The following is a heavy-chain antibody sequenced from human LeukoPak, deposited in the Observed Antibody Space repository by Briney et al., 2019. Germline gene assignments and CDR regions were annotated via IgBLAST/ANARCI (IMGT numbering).Heavy chain of an antibody. CDR3: AKGQYYDSSGYYGY. J-gene: IGHJ4*02. V-gene: IGHV3-9*01. CDR2: ISWNSGSI. Sequence: GGSLRLSCAASGFTFDDYAMHWVRQAPGKGLEWGSGISWNSGSIGYADSLKGRFTISRDNAKNSLYLQMNSLRAEDTALYYCAKGQYYDSSGYYGYWGQGTLVTASS. D-gene: IGHD3-22*01. CDR1: GFTFDDYA.